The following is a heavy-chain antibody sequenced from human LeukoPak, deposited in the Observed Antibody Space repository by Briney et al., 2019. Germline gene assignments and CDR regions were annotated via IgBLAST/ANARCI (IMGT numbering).Heavy chain of an antibody. CDR1: GGTFSSYA. D-gene: IGHD2-8*02. CDR3: ARGFVLEPDAFDI. J-gene: IGHJ3*02. V-gene: IGHV1-69*06. Sequence: ASVKVSCKASGGTFSSYAISWVRQAPGQGLEWMGGIIPIFGTANYAQKFQGRVTITADKSTSTAYMELSSLRSEDTAVYYCARGFVLEPDAFDIWGQGTMVTVSS. CDR2: IIPIFGTA.